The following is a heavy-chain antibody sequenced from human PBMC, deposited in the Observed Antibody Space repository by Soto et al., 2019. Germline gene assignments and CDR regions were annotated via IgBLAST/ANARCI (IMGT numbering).Heavy chain of an antibody. CDR1: GYTFTGYS. Sequence: ASVKVSCKASGYTFTGYSMHWVRQAPGQGLEWMGWINPNSGGTNYAQKFQGWVTMTRDTSISTAYMELSRLRSDDTAVYYCARAWGLWFGELLHDAFDIWGQGTMVTVSS. V-gene: IGHV1-2*04. CDR2: INPNSGGT. D-gene: IGHD3-10*01. CDR3: ARAWGLWFGELLHDAFDI. J-gene: IGHJ3*02.